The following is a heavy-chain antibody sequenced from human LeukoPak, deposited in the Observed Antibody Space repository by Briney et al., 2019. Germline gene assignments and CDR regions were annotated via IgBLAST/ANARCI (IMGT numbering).Heavy chain of an antibody. Sequence: SETLSLTCTVSGGSISSYYWNWIRQPPGKGLEWIGYIYYSGRTNYNPSLKSRVTISVDTSKSQFSLKLSSVTAADTAIYYCARGGYYGSGNDFRFDPWGQGTLVTVSS. CDR2: IYYSGRT. D-gene: IGHD3-10*01. CDR3: ARGGYYGSGNDFRFDP. J-gene: IGHJ5*02. V-gene: IGHV4-59*01. CDR1: GGSISSYY.